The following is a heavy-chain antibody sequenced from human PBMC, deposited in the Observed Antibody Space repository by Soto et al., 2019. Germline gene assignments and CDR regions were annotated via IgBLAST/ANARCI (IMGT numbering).Heavy chain of an antibody. J-gene: IGHJ4*02. CDR2: IRGFSPYT. CDR3: AKDISLGELSAPDH. Sequence: GGSLRLSCVASGFTFRSYTMNWVRQAPGKGLEWVSAIRGFSPYTFYADSVKGRFTISRDNARNSLYLQMNSLRPEDTALYYCAKDISLGELSAPDHWGQGTLVTVSS. CDR1: GFTFRSYT. V-gene: IGHV3-21*04. D-gene: IGHD3-16*02.